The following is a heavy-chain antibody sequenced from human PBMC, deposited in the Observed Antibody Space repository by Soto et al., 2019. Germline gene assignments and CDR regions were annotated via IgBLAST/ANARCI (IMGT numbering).Heavy chain of an antibody. CDR1: GFSLSTSGVG. Sequence: QITLKESGPTLVKPTQTLTLTCTFSGFSLSTSGVGVAWIRQPPGKALEWLALIYWDDDKRYRPSLESRLTIAKDTSKNQVMLTMTNMDPVDTATYYCAYVPCSGCSCFWFQYRGMEVWGQGTTVTVSS. V-gene: IGHV2-5*02. CDR3: AYVPCSGCSCFWFQYRGMEV. D-gene: IGHD2-15*01. J-gene: IGHJ6*02. CDR2: IYWDDDK.